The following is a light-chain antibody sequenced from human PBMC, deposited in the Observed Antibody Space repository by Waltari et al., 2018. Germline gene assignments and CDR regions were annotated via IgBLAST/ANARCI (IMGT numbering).Light chain of an antibody. J-gene: IGKJ1*01. V-gene: IGKV3-15*01. CDR1: QGISSD. Sequence: EIVMTQSPATLSVSPGERATLSCRASQGISSDLAWYPQKPGQAPRLLIFGASTRATGGPARFSGSGSETEFTLTISSLQSEDFGVYYCQQSKIWPAFGQGTKVEIK. CDR2: GAS. CDR3: QQSKIWPA.